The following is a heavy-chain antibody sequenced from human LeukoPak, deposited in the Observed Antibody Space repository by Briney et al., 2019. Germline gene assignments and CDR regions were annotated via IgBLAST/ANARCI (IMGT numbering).Heavy chain of an antibody. CDR2: ISSSSSTI. D-gene: IGHD2-2*01. Sequence: GGSLRLSCAASGFTFSSYSMNWVRQAPGKGLEWVSYISSSSSTIYYADSVKGRFTISRDNAKKSLYLQMNSLRAEDTAVYYCARPRGCGSSRCNNFDYWGQGTLVTVSS. CDR3: ARPRGCGSSRCNNFDY. J-gene: IGHJ4*02. CDR1: GFTFSSYS. V-gene: IGHV3-48*04.